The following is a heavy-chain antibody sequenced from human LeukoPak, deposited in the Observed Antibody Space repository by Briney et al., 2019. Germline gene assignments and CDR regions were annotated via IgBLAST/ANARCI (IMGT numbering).Heavy chain of an antibody. Sequence: PGGSLRLSCAASGFTFSSYGMHWVRQAPGKGLEWVAVISYDGSNKYYADSVKGRFTISRDNSKNTLYLQMNSLRAEDTAVYYCEKGERPEEGPGAYYDILTGFDYWGQGTLVTVSS. CDR2: ISYDGSNK. V-gene: IGHV3-30*18. CDR1: GFTFSSYG. CDR3: EKGERPEEGPGAYYDILTGFDY. J-gene: IGHJ4*02. D-gene: IGHD3-9*01.